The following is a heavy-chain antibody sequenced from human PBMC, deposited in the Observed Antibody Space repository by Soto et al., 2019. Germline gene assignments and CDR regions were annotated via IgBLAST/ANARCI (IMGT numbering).Heavy chain of an antibody. CDR2: IIPIFGTA. Sequence: SVKLSCKASGGTFSSYAISWVRQATGQGLEWMGGIIPIFGTANYAQKFQGRVTITADESTSTAYMELSSLRSEDTAVYYCARVPSSGSYYDYWGQGTLVTVSS. CDR3: ARVPSSGSYYDY. V-gene: IGHV1-69*13. D-gene: IGHD1-26*01. J-gene: IGHJ4*02. CDR1: GGTFSSYA.